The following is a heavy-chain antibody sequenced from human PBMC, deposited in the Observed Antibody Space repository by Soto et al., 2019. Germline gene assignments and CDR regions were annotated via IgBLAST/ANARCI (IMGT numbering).Heavy chain of an antibody. CDR1: GGSISSYY. Sequence: SETLSLTCTVSGGSISSYYWSWIRQPPGKGLEWIGYIYYSGSTNYNPSLKSRVTISVDTSKNQVSLKLSSVTAADPAVYYCARLVVVVPADMVFESNYYYYMDVWGKGTTVTVSS. V-gene: IGHV4-59*08. J-gene: IGHJ6*03. D-gene: IGHD2-2*01. CDR2: IYYSGST. CDR3: ARLVVVVPADMVFESNYYYYMDV.